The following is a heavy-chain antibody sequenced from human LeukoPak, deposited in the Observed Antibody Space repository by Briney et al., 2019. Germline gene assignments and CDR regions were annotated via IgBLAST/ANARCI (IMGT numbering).Heavy chain of an antibody. CDR3: ARDPLGIVVVPAAIVEYSYGYWFDP. CDR2: ISAYNGNT. J-gene: IGHJ5*02. CDR1: GYTFTSYG. V-gene: IGHV1-18*01. Sequence: ASVKVSCKASGYTFTSYGISWVRQAPGQGLEWMGWISAYNGNTNYAQKLQGRVTMNTDTSTSTAYMELRSLRSDDTAVYYCARDPLGIVVVPAAIVEYSYGYWFDPWGQGTLVTVSS. D-gene: IGHD2-2*01.